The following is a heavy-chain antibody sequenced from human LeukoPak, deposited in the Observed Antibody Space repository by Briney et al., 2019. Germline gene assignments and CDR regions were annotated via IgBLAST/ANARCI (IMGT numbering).Heavy chain of an antibody. CDR2: ISGSGTST. D-gene: IGHD2-21*02. J-gene: IGHJ4*02. CDR3: AKAERYCGGDCYPYYFDY. Sequence: GGSLRLSCAASGFTFSSYAMSWVRQAPGKGLEWVSAISGSGTSTYYADSVKGRFTISRDNSKNTLYLQMNSLRAEDTAVYYCAKAERYCGGDCYPYYFDYWGQGTLVTVSS. CDR1: GFTFSSYA. V-gene: IGHV3-23*01.